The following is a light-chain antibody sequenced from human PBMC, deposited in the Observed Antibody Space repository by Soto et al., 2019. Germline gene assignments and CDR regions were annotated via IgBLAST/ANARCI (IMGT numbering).Light chain of an antibody. CDR3: LQDYNYPWT. CDR1: QSVSSSY. V-gene: IGKV3D-7*01. J-gene: IGKJ1*01. CDR2: GAS. Sequence: EIVLTQSPGTLSLSPGERATPSCRASQSVSSSYLAWYQQKPGQAPRLLIYGASTRATGFPARFSGSGSGTDFTLTITSLQPEDFATYYCLQDYNYPWTFGQGTKVDIK.